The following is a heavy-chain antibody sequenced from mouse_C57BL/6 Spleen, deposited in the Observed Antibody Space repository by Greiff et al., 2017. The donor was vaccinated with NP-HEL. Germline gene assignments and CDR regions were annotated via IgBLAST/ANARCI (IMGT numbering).Heavy chain of an antibody. CDR3: ATGKLSLSYAMDY. D-gene: IGHD3-2*02. CDR1: GYTFTSYW. Sequence: QVQLQQPGTELVKPGASVKLSCKASGYTFTSYWMHWVKQRPGQGLEWIGNINPSNGGTNYNEKFKSKAPLTVDKSSSTAYMQLSSLTSEDSAVYYCATGKLSLSYAMDYWGQGTSVTVSS. V-gene: IGHV1-53*01. J-gene: IGHJ4*01. CDR2: INPSNGGT.